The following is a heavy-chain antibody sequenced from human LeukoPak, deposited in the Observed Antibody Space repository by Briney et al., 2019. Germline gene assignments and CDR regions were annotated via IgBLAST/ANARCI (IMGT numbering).Heavy chain of an antibody. D-gene: IGHD4-11*01. CDR1: GYTFTSYD. J-gene: IGHJ5*02. V-gene: IGHV1-8*01. CDR2: MNPNSGIT. CDR3: ARLYDYSNYSYDQNWFDP. Sequence: ASVKVSCKASGYTFTSYDINWVRQATGQGLEWMGWMNPNSGITGYAQKFQGRVTMTRNTSISTAYMELSSLRSEDTAVYYCARLYDYSNYSYDQNWFDPWGQGTLVTVSS.